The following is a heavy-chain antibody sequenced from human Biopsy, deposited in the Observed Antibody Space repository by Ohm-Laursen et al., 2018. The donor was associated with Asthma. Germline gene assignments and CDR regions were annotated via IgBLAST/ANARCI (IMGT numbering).Heavy chain of an antibody. J-gene: IGHJ4*02. Sequence: TQTLTLTCTFSGFSLSTSGGGVGWIRQPPGKALEWLGNIYWDDDKRYSPSLQSRLTITRDTPKDQVVLTMTNMDPVDTGTYFCAHAQTSWNYYGSGNYLYHFDSWGQGTLVTVSS. CDR2: IYWDDDK. D-gene: IGHD3-10*01. CDR1: GFSLSTSGGG. CDR3: AHAQTSWNYYGSGNYLYHFDS. V-gene: IGHV2-5*02.